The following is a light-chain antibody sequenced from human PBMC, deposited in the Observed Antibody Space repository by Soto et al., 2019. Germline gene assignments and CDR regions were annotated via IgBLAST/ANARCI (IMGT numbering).Light chain of an antibody. J-gene: IGLJ1*01. CDR3: SSYAGSNNFV. V-gene: IGLV2-8*01. CDR2: EVS. Sequence: ALTQPPSASGSPGQSVTISCTGTSSDVGGYNYVSWYQQHPGKAPKLMIYEVSERPSGVPDRFSGSKSSNTASLTVSGLQAEDEADYYCSSYAGSNNFVFGTGTKATVL. CDR1: SSDVGGYNY.